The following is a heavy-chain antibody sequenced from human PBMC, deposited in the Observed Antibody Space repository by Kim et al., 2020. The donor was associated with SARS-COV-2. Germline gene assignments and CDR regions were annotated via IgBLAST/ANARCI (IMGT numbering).Heavy chain of an antibody. CDR1: GGSFSGYF. Sequence: SETLSLTCAVYGGSFSGYFWGWVRQPPGKGPEWIGEIDQSGSTNFNPSLKSRVTIYADTPKNQFSLKLSSVTAADTAVYYCYIWATTRMHWYDKFNHWGQ. D-gene: IGHD3-9*01. J-gene: IGHJ5*02. V-gene: IGHV4-34*03. CDR2: IDQSGST. CDR3: YIWATTRMHWYDKFNH.